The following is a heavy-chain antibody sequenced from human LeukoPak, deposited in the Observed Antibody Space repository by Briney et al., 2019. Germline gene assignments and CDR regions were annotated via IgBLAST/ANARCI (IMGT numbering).Heavy chain of an antibody. D-gene: IGHD6-13*01. V-gene: IGHV3-30*04. CDR2: ISYDGSNK. CDR1: GFTFSSYA. CDR3: ARERAKYSSSWYFGY. J-gene: IGHJ4*02. Sequence: GGPLRLSCAASGFTFSSYAMHWVRQAPGKGLEWVAVISYDGSNKYYADSVKGRFTISRDNSKNTLYLQMNSLRAEDTAVYYCARERAKYSSSWYFGYWGQGTLVTVSS.